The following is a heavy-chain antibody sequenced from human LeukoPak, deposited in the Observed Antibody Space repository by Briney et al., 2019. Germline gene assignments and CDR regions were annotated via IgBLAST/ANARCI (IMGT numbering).Heavy chain of an antibody. Sequence: GGSLRLSCAASGFPFHNYWMTWVRQAPEKGLEWVANINQDENEKYYLDSVKGRFTISRDNAETSLFLQMTSLRVEDTAIYYCARGLYGSGRRSLMAHWGPGTLVAVSS. V-gene: IGHV3-7*01. J-gene: IGHJ4*02. CDR1: GFPFHNYW. D-gene: IGHD3-10*01. CDR2: INQDENEK. CDR3: ARGLYGSGRRSLMAH.